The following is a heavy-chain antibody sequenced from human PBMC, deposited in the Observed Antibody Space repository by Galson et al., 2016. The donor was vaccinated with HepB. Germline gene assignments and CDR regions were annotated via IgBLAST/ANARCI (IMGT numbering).Heavy chain of an antibody. CDR3: ARMRVGTDYGMDV. CDR1: GYKFTTYG. J-gene: IGHJ6*02. V-gene: IGHV1-18*01. Sequence: SVKVSCKASGYKFTTYGITWVRQAPGQGLEWMGWISAYNGHTKYTQKPQGRLTMTTDPSTSTAYMELKSLRFDDTAIYFCARMRVGTDYGMDVWGQGTTVTVSS. D-gene: IGHD1-1*01. CDR2: ISAYNGHT.